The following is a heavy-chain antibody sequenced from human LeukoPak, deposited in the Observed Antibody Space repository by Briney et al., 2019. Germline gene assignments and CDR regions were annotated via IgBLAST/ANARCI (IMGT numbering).Heavy chain of an antibody. CDR2: IIPIFGTA. CDR1: GGTFSSYA. D-gene: IGHD6-6*01. J-gene: IGHJ4*02. V-gene: IGHV1-69*05. Sequence: GASVKVSCKASGGTFSSYAISWVRRAPGQGLEWVGGIIPIFGTANYAQKFQGRVTITTDESTSTAYMELSSLRSEDTAVYYCARSRRGDAADYWGQGTLVTVSS. CDR3: ARSRRGDAADY.